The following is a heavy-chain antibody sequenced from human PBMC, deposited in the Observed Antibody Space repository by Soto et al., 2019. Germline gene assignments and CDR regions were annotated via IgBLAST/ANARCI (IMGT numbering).Heavy chain of an antibody. D-gene: IGHD3-10*01. V-gene: IGHV4-59*01. Sequence: SETLSLTCTVSGGSISSYYWSWIRQPPGKGLEWIGYIYYSGSTNYNPSLKSRVTISVDTSKNQFSLKLSSVTAADTAVYYCARVPGSGGAFDIWGQGTMVTVSS. J-gene: IGHJ3*02. CDR2: IYYSGST. CDR3: ARVPGSGGAFDI. CDR1: GGSISSYY.